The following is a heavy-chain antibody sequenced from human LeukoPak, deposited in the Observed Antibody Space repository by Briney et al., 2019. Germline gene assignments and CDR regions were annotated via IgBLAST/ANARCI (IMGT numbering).Heavy chain of an antibody. D-gene: IGHD1-1*01. V-gene: IGHV1-18*01. CDR1: GYTFTIYG. CDR2: ISAYNGNT. CDR3: ARLRWKTRTSVRVRTDLAYYCFDY. Sequence: ASVKVSCTASGYTFTIYGISWVRQAPGQGLERMGWISAYNGNTTYAQQLQGRVTIPTDTSTSTAYMELSRLRSDDRAVYYFARLRWKTRTSVRVRTDLAYYCFDYWGQGTLVSVCS. J-gene: IGHJ4*02.